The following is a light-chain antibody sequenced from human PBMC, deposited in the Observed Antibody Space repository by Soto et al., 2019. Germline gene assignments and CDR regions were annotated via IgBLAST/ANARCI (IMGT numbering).Light chain of an antibody. J-gene: IGKJ4*01. V-gene: IGKV3-20*01. CDR3: QLYGSSPPDT. CDR1: ESVSSTY. CDR2: GAS. Sequence: EIVLTQSPGTLSLSPGDRATLSYRASESVSSTYLAWYQQKPGQAPRLLIYGASSRASGIPDRFSGSGSGTDFTLTISRLEPEDFAVYYCQLYGSSPPDTFGGGTKVEIK.